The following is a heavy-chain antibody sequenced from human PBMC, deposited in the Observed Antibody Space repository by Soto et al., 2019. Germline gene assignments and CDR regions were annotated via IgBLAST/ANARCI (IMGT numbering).Heavy chain of an antibody. CDR1: GGTFSSYA. Sequence: SVKVSCKASGGTFSSYAISWVRQAPGQGLEWMGGIIPIFGTANYAQKFQGRVTITADKSTSTAYMELSSLRSEDTAVYYCASYAYYDYVWGSYRFCYWGQGTLVTVSS. V-gene: IGHV1-69*06. CDR2: IIPIFGTA. J-gene: IGHJ4*02. D-gene: IGHD3-16*01. CDR3: ASYAYYDYVWGSYRFCY.